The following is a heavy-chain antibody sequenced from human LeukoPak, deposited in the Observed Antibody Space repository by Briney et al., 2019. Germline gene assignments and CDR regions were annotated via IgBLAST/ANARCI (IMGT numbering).Heavy chain of an antibody. D-gene: IGHD1-26*01. Sequence: GGSLRLSCAASGFTFSNAWMSWVRLAPGKGLEWVGRIRNKANIYTTEYAASVKGRFTISRDDSKNSLYLQMNSLKTEDTAVYYCARAPNSGTLGEDYWGQGTPVTVSS. CDR1: GFTFSNAW. V-gene: IGHV3-72*01. CDR2: IRNKANIYTT. J-gene: IGHJ4*02. CDR3: ARAPNSGTLGEDY.